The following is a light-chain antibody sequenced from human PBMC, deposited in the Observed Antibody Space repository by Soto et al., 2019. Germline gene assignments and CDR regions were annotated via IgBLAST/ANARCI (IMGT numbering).Light chain of an antibody. CDR2: DAS. V-gene: IGKV3-11*01. CDR1: QDINFY. J-gene: IGKJ4*01. Sequence: DIVLTQSPATLSLSPGDRATLSCRASQDINFYLAWYQQKPGQSPRLLIFDASKRATGIPVRFSGSGSGTDFPLTIPSLEPDDVAIYYCQQRSDWPPLTFGGGTRVEIK. CDR3: QQRSDWPPLT.